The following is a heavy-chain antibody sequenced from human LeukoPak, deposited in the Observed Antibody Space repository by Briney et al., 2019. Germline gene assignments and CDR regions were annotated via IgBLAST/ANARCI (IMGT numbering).Heavy chain of an antibody. V-gene: IGHV3-23*01. D-gene: IGHD6-19*01. J-gene: IGHJ4*02. CDR3: AKDLEAVAGTIVNDY. CDR2: IGASGGTT. Sequence: PGGSLRLSCAVSGFTFTKYAMNWVRQGPGKGREWGSGIGASGGTTYYAYSVQGRFTISRDNSKNTLYLQVNSLRAEDTGVYFCAKDLEAVAGTIVNDYWGQGTLITVSS. CDR1: GFTFTKYA.